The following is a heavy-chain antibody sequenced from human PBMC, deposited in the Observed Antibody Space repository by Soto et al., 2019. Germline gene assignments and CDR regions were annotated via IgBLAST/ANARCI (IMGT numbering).Heavy chain of an antibody. Sequence: PSATLSLTCPVSGGSISSGGYYWILIRQHPGKGLEWIGYIYYSGSTYYNPSLKSRVTISVDTSKNQFSLKLSSVTAADTAVYYCARFIPRTGSDYSGQGTLVTVSS. D-gene: IGHD1-20*01. CDR1: GGSISSGGYY. J-gene: IGHJ4*02. V-gene: IGHV4-31*03. CDR2: IYYSGST. CDR3: ARFIPRTGSDY.